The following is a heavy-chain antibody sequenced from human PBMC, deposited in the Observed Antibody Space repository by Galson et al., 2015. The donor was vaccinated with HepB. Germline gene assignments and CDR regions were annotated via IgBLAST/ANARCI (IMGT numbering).Heavy chain of an antibody. D-gene: IGHD2-2*01. CDR1: GGTFSSYA. CDR2: IIPIFGTA. J-gene: IGHJ6*03. V-gene: IGHV1-69*13. Sequence: SVKVSCKASGGTFSSYAISWVRQAPGQGLEWMGGIIPIFGTANYAQKFQGRVTITADESTSTAYMELSSLRSEDTAVYYCARGPAAMAGVGGVYYYYYMDVWGKGTTVTVSS. CDR3: ARGPAAMAGVGGVYYYYYMDV.